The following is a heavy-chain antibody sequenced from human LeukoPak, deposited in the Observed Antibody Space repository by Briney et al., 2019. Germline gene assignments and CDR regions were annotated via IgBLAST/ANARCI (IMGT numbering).Heavy chain of an antibody. CDR2: IIPIFGTA. Sequence: GASVKVSCKASGYTFTSYYMHWVRQAPGQGLEWMGGIIPIFGTANYAQKFQGRVTITADESTSTAYMELSSLRSEDTAVYYCARAAAGTASDYWGQGTLVTVSS. CDR3: ARAAAGTASDY. J-gene: IGHJ4*02. V-gene: IGHV1-69*13. D-gene: IGHD6-13*01. CDR1: GYTFTSYY.